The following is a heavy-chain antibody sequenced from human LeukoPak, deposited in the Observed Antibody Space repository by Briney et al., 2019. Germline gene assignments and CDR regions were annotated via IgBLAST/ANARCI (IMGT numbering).Heavy chain of an antibody. Sequence: GGSLRLSCAASGFTFSSYAMHWVRQAPGKGLEWVAVISYDGSNKYYADSVKGRFTISRDNSKNTLYLQMNSLRAEDTAVYYCARDLRGYYGDTHDYWGQGTLVTVSS. CDR1: GFTFSSYA. D-gene: IGHD4-17*01. V-gene: IGHV3-30-3*01. CDR3: ARDLRGYYGDTHDY. CDR2: ISYDGSNK. J-gene: IGHJ4*02.